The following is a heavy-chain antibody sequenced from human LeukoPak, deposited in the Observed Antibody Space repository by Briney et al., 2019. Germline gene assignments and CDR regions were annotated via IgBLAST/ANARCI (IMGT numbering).Heavy chain of an antibody. J-gene: IGHJ4*02. CDR1: GYTFTSYG. D-gene: IGHD2-21*02. Sequence: ASVKVSCKASGYTFTSYGISWVRQAPGQGLEWVGWINPDSGGTNYAQKFQGRVTMTRDTSISTAYMELSRLSSDDTAVYYCARGLVVVTAPRLDWGQGTLVIVSS. V-gene: IGHV1-2*02. CDR2: INPDSGGT. CDR3: ARGLVVVTAPRLD.